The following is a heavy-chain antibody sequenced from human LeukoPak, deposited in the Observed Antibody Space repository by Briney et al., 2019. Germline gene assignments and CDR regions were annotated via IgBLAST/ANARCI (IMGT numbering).Heavy chain of an antibody. CDR2: ISYDGSSK. CDR1: GFTFGSYA. Sequence: GGSLRLSCAASGFTFGSYAIHWVRQAPGKGLEWVAVISYDGSSKYYADSVKGRFTISRDNSKNTLYLQMNSLRAEDTAVYYCARGNDYYDSSGYYSSPYFDYWGQGTLVTVSS. J-gene: IGHJ4*02. D-gene: IGHD3-22*01. V-gene: IGHV3-30*04. CDR3: ARGNDYYDSSGYYSSPYFDY.